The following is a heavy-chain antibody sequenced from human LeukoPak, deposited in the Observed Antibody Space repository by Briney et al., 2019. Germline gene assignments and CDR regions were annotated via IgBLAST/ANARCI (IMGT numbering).Heavy chain of an antibody. CDR3: ARDSDYGSGSYYRPFDY. V-gene: IGHV1-46*01. D-gene: IGHD3-10*01. J-gene: IGHJ4*02. Sequence: ASVKVSCKASGYTFTSYYMHWVRQAPGQGLEWMGIINPSGGSTSYAQKFQGRVTMTRDTSTSTVYMELSSLRSEDTAVYYCARDSDYGSGSYYRPFDYRGQGTLVTVSS. CDR1: GYTFTSYY. CDR2: INPSGGST.